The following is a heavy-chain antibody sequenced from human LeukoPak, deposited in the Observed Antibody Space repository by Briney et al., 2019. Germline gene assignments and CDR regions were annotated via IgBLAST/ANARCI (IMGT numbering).Heavy chain of an antibody. D-gene: IGHD3-10*01. CDR3: AKDRYYYAETYFDY. Sequence: PGGSLRLSCAASGFTFSSYGMHWVRQAPGKGLEWVAFIRYDGNNKYSADSVKGRFTISRDNSKNTLYLQMNSLRAEDTAVYYCAKDRYYYAETYFDYWGQGTLVTVSS. CDR1: GFTFSSYG. CDR2: IRYDGNNK. J-gene: IGHJ4*02. V-gene: IGHV3-30*02.